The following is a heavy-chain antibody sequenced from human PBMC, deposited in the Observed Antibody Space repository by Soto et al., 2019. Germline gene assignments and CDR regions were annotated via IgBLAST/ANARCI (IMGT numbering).Heavy chain of an antibody. V-gene: IGHV4-4*08. CDR2: MYNTGST. J-gene: IGHJ4*02. CDR1: GGSISGYY. CDR3: ARAQATIVVVGR. D-gene: IGHD2-15*01. Sequence: PSQTLSLTCTVSGGSISGYYWSWLRQPPGKGLEWIGYMYNTGSTYYNPSLKSRVTISVDTSKNQFSLKLSSVTAADTAVYYCARAQATIVVVGRWGQGTLVTVSS.